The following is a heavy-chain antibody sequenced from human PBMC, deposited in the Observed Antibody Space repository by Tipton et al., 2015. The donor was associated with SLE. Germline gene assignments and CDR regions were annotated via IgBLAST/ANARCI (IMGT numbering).Heavy chain of an antibody. Sequence: TLSLTCTVSGDSISSSSYYWGWIRQPPGKGLEWIGTIYYSGSTFYNPSLKSRVTISVDTSKKQISLKLNSLTAADTAVYYCARRFYHAFNIWGQGTMVTVSS. J-gene: IGHJ3*02. CDR2: IYYSGST. V-gene: IGHV4-39*01. D-gene: IGHD2/OR15-2a*01. CDR1: GDSISSSSYY. CDR3: ARRFYHAFNI.